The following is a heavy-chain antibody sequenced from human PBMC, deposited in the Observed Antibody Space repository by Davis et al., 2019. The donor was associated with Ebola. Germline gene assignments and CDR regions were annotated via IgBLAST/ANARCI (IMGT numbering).Heavy chain of an antibody. J-gene: IGHJ4*02. CDR2: IKQDGSEK. Sequence: GESLKISCAASGFTFSSYAVSWVRQAPGKGLEWVANIKQDGSEKYYVDSVKGRFTISRDNAKNSLYLQMNSLRDEDTAVYYCAGPAGRRGYSGYNNNPVFDYWGQGTLVTVSS. CDR1: GFTFSSYA. CDR3: AGPAGRRGYSGYNNNPVFDY. D-gene: IGHD5-12*01. V-gene: IGHV3-7*01.